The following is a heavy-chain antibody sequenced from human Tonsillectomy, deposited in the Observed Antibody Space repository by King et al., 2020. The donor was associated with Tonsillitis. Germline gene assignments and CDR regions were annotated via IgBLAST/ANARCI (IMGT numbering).Heavy chain of an antibody. CDR1: GYTFTDYY. D-gene: IGHD6-19*01. J-gene: IGHJ4*02. CDR3: ARWRYSSSAESDY. Sequence: FQLVQSGAEMKEPGASVKVSCQASGYTFTDYYLHWVRQAPGQGLEWVGWISPDSGGINYAQKFQGRVTMTRDTSISTAYLELSRLRSDDTAVYYCARWRYSSSAESDYWGQGTLVTVSS. CDR2: ISPDSGGI. V-gene: IGHV1-2*02.